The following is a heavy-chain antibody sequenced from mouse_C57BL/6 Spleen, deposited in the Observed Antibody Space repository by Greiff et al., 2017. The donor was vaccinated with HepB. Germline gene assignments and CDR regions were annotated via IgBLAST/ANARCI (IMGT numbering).Heavy chain of an antibody. CDR3: ARSGNYDYGSLDY. Sequence: QVQLQQPGAELVRPGSSVKLSCKASGYTFTSYWMAWVKQRPGQGLEWIGNIYPSDSETHYNQKFKDKATLTVDKSSSTAYMQLSSLTSEDSAVYYCARSGNYDYGSLDYWGQGTTLTVSS. J-gene: IGHJ2*01. D-gene: IGHD2-4*01. V-gene: IGHV1-61*01. CDR1: GYTFTSYW. CDR2: IYPSDSET.